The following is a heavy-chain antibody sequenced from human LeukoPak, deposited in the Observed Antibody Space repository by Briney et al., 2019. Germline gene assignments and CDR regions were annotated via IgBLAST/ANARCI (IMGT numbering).Heavy chain of an antibody. CDR2: INPNSGGT. D-gene: IGHD3-10*01. Sequence: VASVKVSCKASGYTFTSYGISWVRQAPGQGLEWMGWINPNSGGTNYAQKFQGRVTMTRDTSISTAYMELSRLRSDDTAVYYCARDRGGSLNAFDIWGQGTMVTVSS. CDR1: GYTFTSYG. V-gene: IGHV1-2*02. J-gene: IGHJ3*02. CDR3: ARDRGGSLNAFDI.